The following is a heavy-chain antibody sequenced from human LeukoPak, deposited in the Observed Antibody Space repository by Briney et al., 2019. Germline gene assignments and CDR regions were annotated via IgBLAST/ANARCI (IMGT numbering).Heavy chain of an antibody. CDR3: AREKVYDSSGYYQGVDY. CDR1: GFTFSSYS. V-gene: IGHV3-48*02. CDR2: ISSSSSTI. Sequence: PGGSLRLSCAASGFTFSSYSMNWVRQAPGKGLEWVSYISSSSSTIYYADSVKGRFTISRDNAKNSLYLQMNSLRDEDTAVYYCAREKVYDSSGYYQGVDYWGQGTLVTVSS. D-gene: IGHD3-22*01. J-gene: IGHJ4*02.